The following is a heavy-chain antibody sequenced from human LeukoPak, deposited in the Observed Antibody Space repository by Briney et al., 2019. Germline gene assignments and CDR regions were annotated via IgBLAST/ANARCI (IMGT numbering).Heavy chain of an antibody. Sequence: GGSLRLSCAASGFTFSNYAMSWVRQAPGKGLEWVSTISGSGGSTYNADSVKGRFTISRDHSKNTLYLQMNSLRAEDTAVYYCAKVSMQVVPAATIDYWGLGTLVTVSS. CDR1: GFTFSNYA. CDR2: ISGSGGST. J-gene: IGHJ4*02. V-gene: IGHV3-23*01. D-gene: IGHD2-2*01. CDR3: AKVSMQVVPAATIDY.